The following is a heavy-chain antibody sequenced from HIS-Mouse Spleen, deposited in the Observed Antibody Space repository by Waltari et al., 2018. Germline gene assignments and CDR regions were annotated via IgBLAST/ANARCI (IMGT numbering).Heavy chain of an antibody. CDR3: ARAKYSSSGEYFDY. CDR1: GGSISSSSYY. J-gene: IGHJ4*02. D-gene: IGHD6-13*01. Sequence: QLQLQESGPGLVKPSETLSLTCTVSGGSISSSSYYWGWIRQPPGKGLEWIGSIYYSGSTYHNPSLKSRVTISVDTSKNQFSLKLSSVTAADTAVYYCARAKYSSSGEYFDYWGQGTLVTVSS. CDR2: IYYSGST. V-gene: IGHV4-39*07.